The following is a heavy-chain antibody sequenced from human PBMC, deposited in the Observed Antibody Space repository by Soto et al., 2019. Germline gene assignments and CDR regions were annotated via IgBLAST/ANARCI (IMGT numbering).Heavy chain of an antibody. J-gene: IGHJ6*02. D-gene: IGHD6-6*01. CDR3: ASGAARPSYYYYGMDV. CDR2: IIPIFGTA. Sequence: QVQLVQSGAEVKKPGASVKVSCKASGYTFTGYYMHWVRQAPGQGLEWMGGIIPIFGTANYAQKFQGRVTITADESTSTAYMELSSLRSEDTAVYYCASGAARPSYYYYGMDVWGQGTTVTVSS. CDR1: GYTFTGYY. V-gene: IGHV1-69*01.